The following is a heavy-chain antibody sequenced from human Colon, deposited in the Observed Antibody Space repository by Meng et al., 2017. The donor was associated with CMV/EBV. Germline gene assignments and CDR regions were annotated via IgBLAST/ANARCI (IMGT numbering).Heavy chain of an antibody. CDR1: GFSLDTRGVG. J-gene: IGHJ4*02. CDR3: ARRGSGSYAFDH. CDR2: IYWDDEK. Sequence: CSFSGFSLDTRGVGVAWIRQPPGKALEWLALIYWDDEKRYNPSLQNRLTISNDTSKNQVLLTMTNMDPADTATYYCARRGSGSYAFDHWGQGTLSPSPQ. V-gene: IGHV2-5*02. D-gene: IGHD1-26*01.